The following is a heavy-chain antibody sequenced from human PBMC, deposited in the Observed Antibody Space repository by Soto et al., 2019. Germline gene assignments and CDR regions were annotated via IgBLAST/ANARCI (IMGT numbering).Heavy chain of an antibody. CDR3: ARAPYGDYSDAFDI. CDR1: GGTFSSYA. CDR2: IIPIFGTA. V-gene: IGHV1-69*13. Sequence: SVKVSCKASGGTFSSYAISWVRQAPGQGLGWMGGIIPIFGTANYAQKFQGRVTITADESTSTANMELSSLRSEDTAVYYCARAPYGDYSDAFDIWGQGTMVTVSS. D-gene: IGHD4-17*01. J-gene: IGHJ3*02.